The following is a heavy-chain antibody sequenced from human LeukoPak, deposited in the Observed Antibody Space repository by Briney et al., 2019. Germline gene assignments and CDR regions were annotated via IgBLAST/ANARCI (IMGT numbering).Heavy chain of an antibody. D-gene: IGHD6-13*01. CDR2: IYYSGST. CDR1: GGSISSYY. CDR3: ARGRGGNSSSLGFDY. Sequence: SETLSLTCTVSGGSISSYYWSWIRQPPGKGLEWIGYIYYSGSTNYNPSLKSRVTISVDTSKNQFSLKLSSVTAADTAVYYCARGRGGNSSSLGFDYWGQGTLVTVSS. V-gene: IGHV4-59*01. J-gene: IGHJ4*02.